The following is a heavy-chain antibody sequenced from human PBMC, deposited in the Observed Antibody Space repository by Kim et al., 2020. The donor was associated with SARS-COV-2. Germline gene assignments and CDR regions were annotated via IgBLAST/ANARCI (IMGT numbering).Heavy chain of an antibody. CDR3: LAEIGSRSFDH. CDR2: IAYDGSHI. D-gene: IGHD3-10*01. V-gene: IGHV3-30*04. Sequence: GGSLRLSCAASGFTLSAHALHWVRQAPGKGLEWVAHIAYDGSHISYPDSVKGRFIISRDNTKYTLFLQMNSLRPEDTAVYYCLAEIGSRSFDHWGQGTLVTVSS. J-gene: IGHJ4*02. CDR1: GFTLSAHA.